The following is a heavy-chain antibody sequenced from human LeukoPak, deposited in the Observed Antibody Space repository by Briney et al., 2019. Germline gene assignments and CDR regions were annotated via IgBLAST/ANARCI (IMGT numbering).Heavy chain of an antibody. J-gene: IGHJ6*03. Sequence: GGSLRLSCAVSGFTFSSDNMNWVRQAPGKGLKWVSSITSSSGYIYYADSVKGRFTISRDNAKSSLYLQMNSLRAEDTAVYYCARDPYSGSYGDYYYYYMDVWGKGTTVTISS. V-gene: IGHV3-21*01. D-gene: IGHD1-26*01. CDR3: ARDPYSGSYGDYYYYYMDV. CDR1: GFTFSSDN. CDR2: ITSSSGYI.